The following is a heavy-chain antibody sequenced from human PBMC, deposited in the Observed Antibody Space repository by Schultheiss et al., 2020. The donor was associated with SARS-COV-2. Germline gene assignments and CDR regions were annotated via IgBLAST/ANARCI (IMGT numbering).Heavy chain of an antibody. CDR1: GGSISSYY. CDR3: ARGVVRDELWFGELPFDY. V-gene: IGHV4-4*07. CDR2: ICHSGST. D-gene: IGHD3-10*01. Sequence: SETLSLTCTVSGGSISSYYWSWIRQPAGKGLEWIGSICHSGSTYYNPSLKSRVTISVDTSKNQFSLKLSSVTAADTAVYYCARGVVRDELWFGELPFDYWGQGTLVTVSS. J-gene: IGHJ4*02.